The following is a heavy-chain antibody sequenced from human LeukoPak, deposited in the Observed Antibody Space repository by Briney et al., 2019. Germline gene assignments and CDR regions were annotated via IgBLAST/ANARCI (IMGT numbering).Heavy chain of an antibody. CDR3: AKDSGDYDNRLPYFDL. Sequence: GGSLRLSCAASGFTFSSYGMHWVRQAPGKGLEWVAVISYDGSNKYYADSVKGRFTISRDNSKNTLYLQMNSLRAEDTAVYYCAKDSGDYDNRLPYFDLWGRGTLVTVSS. V-gene: IGHV3-30*18. CDR2: ISYDGSNK. D-gene: IGHD3-22*01. CDR1: GFTFSSYG. J-gene: IGHJ2*01.